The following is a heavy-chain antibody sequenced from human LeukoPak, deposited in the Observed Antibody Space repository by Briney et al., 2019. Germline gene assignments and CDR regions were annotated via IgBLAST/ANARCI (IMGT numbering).Heavy chain of an antibody. CDR1: GYTFTSYG. CDR3: VRDEYASSWYYFDY. Sequence: GASVKVSCKASGYTFTSYGISWVRQAPGQGLEWMGWISAYNGNTNYAQKLQGRVTMTTDTSTSTAYMELRSLRSDDTAVYYCVRDEYASSWYYFDYWGQGTLVTVSS. V-gene: IGHV1-18*01. J-gene: IGHJ4*02. CDR2: ISAYNGNT. D-gene: IGHD6-13*01.